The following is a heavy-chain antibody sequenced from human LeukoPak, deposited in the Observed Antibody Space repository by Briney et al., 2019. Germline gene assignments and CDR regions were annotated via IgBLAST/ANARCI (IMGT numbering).Heavy chain of an antibody. J-gene: IGHJ6*03. V-gene: IGHV1-18*01. CDR3: ARLPDYYYYYMDV. CDR2: ISAYNGNT. CDR1: GYTFTSYG. D-gene: IGHD2-2*01. Sequence: ASVKVSCKASGYTFTSYGISWVRQAPGQGLEWMGWISAYNGNTKYSQKLQGRVTMTTYTSTSTAYMELRSLKSDDTAVYYCARLPDYYYYYMDVWGKGTTVTVSS.